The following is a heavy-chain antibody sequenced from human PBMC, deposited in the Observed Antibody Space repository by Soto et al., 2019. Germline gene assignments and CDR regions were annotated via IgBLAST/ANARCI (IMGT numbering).Heavy chain of an antibody. CDR2: IYYSGST. Sequence: QLQLQESGPGLVKPSETLSLTCTVSGGSISSSSYYWGWIRQPPGKGLEWIGSIYYSGSTYYNPSLKSRVTISVDTSKNQFSLKLSSVTAADTAVYYCARHLYYYGSGSYYPFDYWGQGTLVTVSS. CDR3: ARHLYYYGSGSYYPFDY. CDR1: GGSISSSSYY. V-gene: IGHV4-39*01. J-gene: IGHJ4*02. D-gene: IGHD3-10*01.